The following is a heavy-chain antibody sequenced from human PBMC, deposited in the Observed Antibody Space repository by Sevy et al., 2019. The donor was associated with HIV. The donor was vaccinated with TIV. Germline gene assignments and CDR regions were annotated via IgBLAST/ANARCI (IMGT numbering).Heavy chain of an antibody. CDR3: ARVSGWHLRYGLDV. V-gene: IGHV1-8*02. D-gene: IGHD6-19*01. Sequence: ASVKVSCEASGFNFRSYDIYWVRQAPGQGLEWMGWMNTNTGNTGFAQKFQGRVTMTRKSSISTAYMELSNLRSEDTAVYYCARVSGWHLRYGLDVWGQGTTVTVSS. J-gene: IGHJ6*02. CDR1: GFNFRSYD. CDR2: MNTNTGNT.